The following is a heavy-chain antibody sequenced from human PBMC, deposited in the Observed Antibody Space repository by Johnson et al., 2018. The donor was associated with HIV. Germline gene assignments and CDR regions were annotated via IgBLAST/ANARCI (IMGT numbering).Heavy chain of an antibody. J-gene: IGHJ3*02. CDR3: ARGKGAAAGLDAFDI. Sequence: QMLLVESGGGLAQPGGSLRLSCAASGITVSSNYMSWVRQAPGKGLEWVSYITSSGSTIYYADSVKGRFTISRDNARHSLYLQLNSLRAADTALYYCARGKGAAAGLDAFDIWGQGTMVIVSS. V-gene: IGHV3-11*01. CDR1: GITVSSNY. D-gene: IGHD6-13*01. CDR2: ITSSGSTI.